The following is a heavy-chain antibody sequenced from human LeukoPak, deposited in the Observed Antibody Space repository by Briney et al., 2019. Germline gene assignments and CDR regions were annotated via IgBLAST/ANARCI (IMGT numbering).Heavy chain of an antibody. CDR1: GYTFTSYD. D-gene: IGHD3-10*01. V-gene: IGHV1-8*01. Sequence: ASVKVSCKASGYTFTSYDINWVRQATGQGLEWMGWMNPNSGNTGYAQKFQGRVTMTRNTSISTAYMELSSLRSEDTAVYYCARGVHYGSGSYYNGDFDYWGQGTLVTVSS. J-gene: IGHJ4*02. CDR2: MNPNSGNT. CDR3: ARGVHYGSGSYYNGDFDY.